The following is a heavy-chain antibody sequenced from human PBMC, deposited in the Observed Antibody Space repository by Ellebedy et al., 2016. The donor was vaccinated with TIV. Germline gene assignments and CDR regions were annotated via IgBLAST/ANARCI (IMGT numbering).Heavy chain of an antibody. CDR1: GFSFSNYW. Sequence: GESLKISCASSGFSFSNYWMSWVRQAPGKGLEWVANMRQDGGDKYYVDSVKGRFTISRDNAKSSLYLQMNSVRAEDTALYYCARPQNSYGYLYFLDHWGQGTQVTVSS. J-gene: IGHJ4*02. CDR2: MRQDGGDK. V-gene: IGHV3-7*01. D-gene: IGHD3-10*01. CDR3: ARPQNSYGYLYFLDH.